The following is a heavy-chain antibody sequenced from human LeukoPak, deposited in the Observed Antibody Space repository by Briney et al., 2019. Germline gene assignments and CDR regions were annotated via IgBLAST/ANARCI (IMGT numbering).Heavy chain of an antibody. J-gene: IGHJ4*02. D-gene: IGHD3-10*01. Sequence: SETLSLTCSVSGVSINSHYWSWLRQPPGKRREWLGYIFNTGNTNYNPSLASRVTMSVDTSRAQFFLRLSPVTAADTAIYYCASRPADTTWYGVFDYWSQGTLVTVSS. CDR2: IFNTGNT. V-gene: IGHV4-59*11. CDR3: ASRPADTTWYGVFDY. CDR1: GVSINSHY.